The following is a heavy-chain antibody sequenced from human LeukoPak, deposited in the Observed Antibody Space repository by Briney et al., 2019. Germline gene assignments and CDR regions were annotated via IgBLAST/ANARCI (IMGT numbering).Heavy chain of an antibody. V-gene: IGHV4-34*01. CDR3: ARGRGTIFGASHYYMDV. D-gene: IGHD3-3*01. Sequence: SETLSLTCAVYGGSFSGYYWSWIRQPPGKGLEWIGEINHSGSTNYNPSLKSRVTISVDTSKNKFSLKLSSVTAADTAVYYCARGRGTIFGASHYYMDVWGKGTTVTVPS. CDR2: INHSGST. CDR1: GGSFSGYY. J-gene: IGHJ6*03.